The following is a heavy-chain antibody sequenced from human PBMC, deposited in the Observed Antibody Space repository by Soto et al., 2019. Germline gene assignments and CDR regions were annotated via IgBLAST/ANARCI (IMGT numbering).Heavy chain of an antibody. J-gene: IGHJ5*02. CDR2: INHSGST. CDR3: ARAGDDSSGWYYNWFDP. D-gene: IGHD6-13*01. Sequence: PSETLSLTCAVYGGSFSGYYWSWVRQPPGKGLEWIGEINHSGSTNYNPSLKSRVTVSVDTSKNQFSLKLSSVTAADTAVYYCARAGDDSSGWYYNWFDPWGHGTLVTVSS. V-gene: IGHV4-34*01. CDR1: GGSFSGYY.